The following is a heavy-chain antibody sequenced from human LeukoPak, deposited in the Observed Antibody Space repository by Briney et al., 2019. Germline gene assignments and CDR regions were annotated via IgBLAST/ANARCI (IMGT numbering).Heavy chain of an antibody. D-gene: IGHD6-19*01. V-gene: IGHV3-33*01. CDR3: ARDRSSGWFDY. Sequence: GGSLRLSCAASGFTFSSYGMHWVRQAPGKGLEWVAVIWYDGSNKYYADSVKGRFTISRDNSKNTLYLQMNSLRAEDTAVYYCARDRSSGWFDYWGQGTLVTVSS. CDR2: IWYDGSNK. J-gene: IGHJ5*01. CDR1: GFTFSSYG.